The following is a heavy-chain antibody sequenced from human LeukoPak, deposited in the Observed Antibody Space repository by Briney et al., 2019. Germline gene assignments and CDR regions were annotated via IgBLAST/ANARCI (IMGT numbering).Heavy chain of an antibody. CDR2: IYRSGST. Sequence: SGTLSLTCAVSGGSISGSNWWSWVRQPPGKGLEWIGEIYRSGSTNYNPSLKSRVTISVDKSKNQFSLKLSSVTAADTAVYYCARTYYDFWSGYYSHEGNPFDYWGQGTLVTVSS. V-gene: IGHV4-4*02. CDR3: ARTYYDFWSGYYSHEGNPFDY. D-gene: IGHD3-3*01. J-gene: IGHJ4*02. CDR1: GGSISGSNW.